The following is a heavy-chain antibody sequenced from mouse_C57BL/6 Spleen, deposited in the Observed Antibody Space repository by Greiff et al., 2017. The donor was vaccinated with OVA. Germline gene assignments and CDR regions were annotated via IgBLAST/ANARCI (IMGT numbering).Heavy chain of an antibody. D-gene: IGHD2-4*01. Sequence: EVQLQESGPELVKPGASVKISCKASGYSFTGYYMNWVKQSPEKSLEWIGEINPSTGGTTYNQKFKAKATLTVDKSSSTAYMQLKSLTSEDSAVYYCARDYDPRETWFAYWGQGTLVTVSA. J-gene: IGHJ3*01. V-gene: IGHV1-42*01. CDR1: GYSFTGYY. CDR2: INPSTGGT. CDR3: ARDYDPRETWFAY.